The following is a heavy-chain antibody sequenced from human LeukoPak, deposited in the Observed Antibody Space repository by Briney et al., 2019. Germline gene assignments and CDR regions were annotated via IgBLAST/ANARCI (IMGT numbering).Heavy chain of an antibody. CDR2: IKQDGSEK. J-gene: IGHJ4*02. Sequence: GGSLRLSCAASGFTFSSYWMSWVRQAPGKGLEWVANIKQDGSEKYYVDSVKGRFTISRDNAKNSLYLQMNGLRAEDTAVYYCARDRYYYDSSGSPFDYWGQGTLVTVSS. CDR3: ARDRYYYDSSGSPFDY. D-gene: IGHD3-22*01. V-gene: IGHV3-7*01. CDR1: GFTFSSYW.